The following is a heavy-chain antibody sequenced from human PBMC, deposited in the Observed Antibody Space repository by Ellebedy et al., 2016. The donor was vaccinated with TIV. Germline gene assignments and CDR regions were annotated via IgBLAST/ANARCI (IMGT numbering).Heavy chain of an antibody. J-gene: IGHJ6*02. V-gene: IGHV1-69*06. CDR2: ISPLYGAP. CDR1: RGTFSSFV. Sequence: SVKVSCXASRGTFSSFVISWVRQAPGQGLEWMGGISPLYGAPYYAQKFQGRVTITADKKTNTVYMQLSSLRSEDTAIYYCARDVAAYYGMDVWGQGTTVTVSS. CDR3: ARDVAAYYGMDV.